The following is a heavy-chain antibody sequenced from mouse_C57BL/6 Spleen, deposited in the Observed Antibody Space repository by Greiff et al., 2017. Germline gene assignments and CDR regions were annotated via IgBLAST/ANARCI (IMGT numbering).Heavy chain of an antibody. Sequence: EVKLVESGGDLVKPGGSLKLSCAASGFTFSSYGMSWVRQTPDKRLEWVATISSGGSYTYYPDSVKGRFTISRDNAKNTLYLQMSSLKSEDTAMYYCARAYYSNYGDAMDYWGQGTSVTVSS. CDR3: ARAYYSNYGDAMDY. V-gene: IGHV5-6*02. CDR1: GFTFSSYG. D-gene: IGHD2-5*01. J-gene: IGHJ4*01. CDR2: ISSGGSYT.